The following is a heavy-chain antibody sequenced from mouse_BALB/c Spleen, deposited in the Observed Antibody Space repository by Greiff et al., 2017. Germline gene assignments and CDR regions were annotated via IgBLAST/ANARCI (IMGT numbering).Heavy chain of an antibody. CDR3: TRFGNYEDFDY. CDR2: IYPSDSYT. V-gene: IGHV1-69*02. Sequence: QVQLQQPGAELVRPGASVKLSCKASGYTFTSYWINWVKQRPGQGLEWIGNIYPSDSYTNYNQKFKDKATLTVDKSSSTAYMQLSSPTSEDSAVYYCTRFGNYEDFDYWGQGTTLTVSS. D-gene: IGHD2-1*01. J-gene: IGHJ2*01. CDR1: GYTFTSYW.